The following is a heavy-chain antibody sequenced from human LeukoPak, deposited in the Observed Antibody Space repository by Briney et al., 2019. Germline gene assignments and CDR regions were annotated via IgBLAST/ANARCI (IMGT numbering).Heavy chain of an antibody. CDR2: IYWDDDK. CDR1: GFSLSTSGVG. J-gene: IGHJ4*02. CDR3: AHRLPSGAPWAFGYFDY. Sequence: SGLTLVNPTQTLTLTCTFSGFSLSTSGVGVGWIRQPPGKALEWLAVIYWDDDKRYSPSLKSRLTITKDTSKNQVVLTMTNIDPVDTATYYCAHRLPSGAPWAFGYFDYWGQGTLVTVSS. D-gene: IGHD3-3*01. V-gene: IGHV2-5*02.